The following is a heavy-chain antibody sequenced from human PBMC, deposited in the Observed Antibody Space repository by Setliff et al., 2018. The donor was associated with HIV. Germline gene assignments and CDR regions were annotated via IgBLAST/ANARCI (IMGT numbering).Heavy chain of an antibody. Sequence: GASVKVSCKASGYTFTTYGFNWVRQAPGQGLEWMGWISAYDGNTNYAQKVRERVTLTTDTATNTAFMELKNLTSADTAVYFCARSDWELVLSSFDYWGQGTQVTVSS. J-gene: IGHJ4*02. CDR3: ARSDWELVLSSFDY. CDR1: GYTFTTYG. V-gene: IGHV1-18*01. CDR2: ISAYDGNT. D-gene: IGHD1-26*01.